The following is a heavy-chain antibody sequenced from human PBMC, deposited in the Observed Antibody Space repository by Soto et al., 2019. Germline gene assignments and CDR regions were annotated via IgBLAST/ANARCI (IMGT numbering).Heavy chain of an antibody. CDR3: AADPYYDFWSGYSLDY. D-gene: IGHD3-3*01. J-gene: IGHJ4*02. V-gene: IGHV1-58*02. CDR2: IVVGSGNT. CDR1: GFTFTSSA. Sequence: QMQLVQSGPEVKKPGTSVKVSCKASGFTFTSSAMQWVRQARGQRLEWIGWIVVGSGNTDYAQKFQERVTITRDMSTSTAYTELSSLRSEDTAVYYCAADPYYDFWSGYSLDYWGQGTLVTVSS.